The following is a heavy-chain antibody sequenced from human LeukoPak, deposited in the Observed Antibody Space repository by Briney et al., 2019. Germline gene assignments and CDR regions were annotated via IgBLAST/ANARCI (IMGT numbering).Heavy chain of an antibody. CDR3: TRETSSRYFDY. Sequence: ASVKVSCKASGYTLTSYDINWVRQATGQGLEWMGWMNPNSGRTGYAQNFQGRITITRNTSISTAYLELSSLRSDDTAVYYCTRETSSRYFDYWGQGTLVTVSS. CDR1: GYTLTSYD. J-gene: IGHJ4*02. CDR2: MNPNSGRT. V-gene: IGHV1-8*01.